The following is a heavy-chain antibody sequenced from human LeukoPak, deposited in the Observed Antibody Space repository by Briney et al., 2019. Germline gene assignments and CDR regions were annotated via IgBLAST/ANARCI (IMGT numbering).Heavy chain of an antibody. CDR3: AKDPYYDILTGYFYFDY. CDR1: GFTFSSYA. D-gene: IGHD3-9*01. Sequence: PGGSLRLSCAASGFTFSSYAMSWVRQAPGKGLEWVSGISGSGGSTYYADSVKGRFTISRDNSKNTLYLQMNGLRAEDTAVYYCAKDPYYDILTGYFYFDYWGQGTLVTVSS. V-gene: IGHV3-23*01. CDR2: ISGSGGST. J-gene: IGHJ4*02.